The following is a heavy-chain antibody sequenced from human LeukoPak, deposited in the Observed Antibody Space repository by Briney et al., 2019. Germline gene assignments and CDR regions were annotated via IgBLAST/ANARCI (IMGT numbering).Heavy chain of an antibody. Sequence: SETLSLTCTVSGGSITRTTYYWSWIRQPAGKGLEWIGRIYTSGSTNYNPSLKSRVTISVDTFKNQVSLKLSSVTAADTAVYYCARGPYRPLFTPYYFDYWGQGTLVTVSS. CDR3: ARGPYRPLFTPYYFDY. CDR1: GGSITRTTYY. D-gene: IGHD1-14*01. V-gene: IGHV4-61*02. CDR2: IYTSGST. J-gene: IGHJ4*02.